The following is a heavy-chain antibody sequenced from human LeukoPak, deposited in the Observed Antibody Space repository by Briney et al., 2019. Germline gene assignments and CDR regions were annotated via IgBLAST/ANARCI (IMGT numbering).Heavy chain of an antibody. J-gene: IGHJ4*02. CDR1: GFTFSTYT. D-gene: IGHD1-20*01. V-gene: IGHV3-23*01. Sequence: PGGSLRLSCAASGFTFSTYTMSWVRQAPGKGLEWVSTISGSGGSTYSADSVKGRFSISRDNSKNTLYLQMNNLRAEDTAEYYCAKEGGDTWTNFYFHYWGQGTLVTVSS. CDR3: AKEGGDTWTNFYFHY. CDR2: ISGSGGST.